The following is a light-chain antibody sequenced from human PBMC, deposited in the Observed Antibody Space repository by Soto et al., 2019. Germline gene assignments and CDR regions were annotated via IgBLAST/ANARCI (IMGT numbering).Light chain of an antibody. CDR2: EVN. V-gene: IGLV2-14*01. CDR1: SSDIGYYTY. CDR3: CSYTHENTLV. J-gene: IGLJ2*01. Sequence: QSVLTQPASVSGSPGQSITISCTGTSSDIGYYTYVSWSQQHPGEAPKLIIYEVNNRPSGVSPRFSGSKSGNTASLTISGLQPEDEADYYCCSYTHENTLVFGGGTKVTVL.